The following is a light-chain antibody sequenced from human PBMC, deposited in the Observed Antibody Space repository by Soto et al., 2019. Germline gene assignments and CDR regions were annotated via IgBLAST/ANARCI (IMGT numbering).Light chain of an antibody. CDR2: QAS. Sequence: DIQMLQSPSTLSASVGVSFTITCRASQSISSWLAWYQQKPGKANKLLIYQASSLESGVPSRFSGSGSGTEFTLTISSLQPDDFATYYCKQYNSYSWTVGKGTKVDIK. CDR3: KQYNSYSWT. V-gene: IGKV1-5*03. J-gene: IGKJ1*01. CDR1: QSISSW.